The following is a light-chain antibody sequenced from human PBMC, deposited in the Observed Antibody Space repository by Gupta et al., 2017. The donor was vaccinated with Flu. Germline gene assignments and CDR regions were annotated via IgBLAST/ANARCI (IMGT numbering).Light chain of an antibody. Sequence: QSALTQPRSVSGSPGQLVTISCTGTSSDVGAYNDVSWYQQLPGKAPKLMIYDVSKRPSGVPDRYSGSKSGNTASLTISGLQADDESDYYCSSRAGSFTYVFGTGTVVTVL. J-gene: IGLJ1*01. CDR1: SSDVGAYND. CDR2: DVS. V-gene: IGLV2-11*01. CDR3: SSRAGSFTYV.